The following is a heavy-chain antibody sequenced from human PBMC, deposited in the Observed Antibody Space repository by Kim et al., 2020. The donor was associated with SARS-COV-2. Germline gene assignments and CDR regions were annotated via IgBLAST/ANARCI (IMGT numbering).Heavy chain of an antibody. CDR1: GFTFSSFA. Sequence: GGSLRLSCAASGFTFSSFAMSWVRQAPGKGLEWVSTISGGAGSSTYYADSVKGRFTISRDTPKNTLYLQMSSPRAEDTAVYYCAKLPHSGSGSYVDYWGQGTPVTVSS. CDR2: ISGGAGSST. CDR3: AKLPHSGSGSYVDY. J-gene: IGHJ4*02. D-gene: IGHD3-10*01. V-gene: IGHV3-23*01.